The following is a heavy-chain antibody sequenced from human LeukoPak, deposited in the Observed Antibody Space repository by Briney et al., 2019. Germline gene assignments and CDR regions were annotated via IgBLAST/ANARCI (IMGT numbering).Heavy chain of an antibody. CDR2: INHSGST. V-gene: IGHV4-34*01. Sequence: APETPSLTCAVYGGSFSGYYWSWIRQPPGKGLEWIGEINHSGSTNYNPSLKSRVTISVDTSKNQFSLRLSSVTAADTAVYYCARVLEGSSGQHWYFDLWGRGTLVTVSS. CDR1: GGSFSGYY. J-gene: IGHJ2*01. D-gene: IGHD6-19*01. CDR3: ARVLEGSSGQHWYFDL.